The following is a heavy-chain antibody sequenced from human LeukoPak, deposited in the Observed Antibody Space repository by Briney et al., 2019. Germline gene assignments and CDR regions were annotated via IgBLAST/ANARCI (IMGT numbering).Heavy chain of an antibody. CDR2: ISAGGGSA. J-gene: IGHJ4*02. V-gene: IGHV3-23*01. CDR1: GFTFGNYA. CDR3: AKSPTGTRYFADF. Sequence: GGSLRLSCETSGFTFGNYALNWVRQAPGKGLEWVSSISAGGGSAYYADSVRGRFTVSGDPSKNTLYLQMNSLTVADAAVYYCAKSPTGTRYFADFWGQGTLVTVSS. D-gene: IGHD1-1*01.